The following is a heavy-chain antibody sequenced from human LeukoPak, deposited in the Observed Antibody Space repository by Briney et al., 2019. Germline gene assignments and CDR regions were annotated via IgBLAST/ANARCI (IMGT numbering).Heavy chain of an antibody. CDR1: GYTFTTYG. D-gene: IGHD6-6*01. CDR3: ARDREAARPNWFDP. Sequence: GASVKVSCKASGYTFTTYGLSWVRQAPGQGLEWMGWISIYNGNTDYAEKFQGRVTMNTDTSTSTAYMELRSLRSDDTAVYYCARDREAARPNWFDPWGQGTLVTVSS. J-gene: IGHJ5*02. V-gene: IGHV1-18*01. CDR2: ISIYNGNT.